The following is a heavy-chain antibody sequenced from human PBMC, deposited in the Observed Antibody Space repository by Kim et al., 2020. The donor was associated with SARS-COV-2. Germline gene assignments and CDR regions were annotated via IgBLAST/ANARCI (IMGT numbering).Heavy chain of an antibody. V-gene: IGHV4-59*01. Sequence: SETLSLTCTVSGGSISSYYWSWIRQPPGKGLEWIGYIYYSESTNYNPSLKSRVTISVDTSKNQFSLKLSSVTAADTAVYYCARSVGDTMIVVNWGQGTLVTVSS. D-gene: IGHD3-22*01. CDR2: IYYSEST. CDR1: GGSISSYY. J-gene: IGHJ4*02. CDR3: ARSVGDTMIVVN.